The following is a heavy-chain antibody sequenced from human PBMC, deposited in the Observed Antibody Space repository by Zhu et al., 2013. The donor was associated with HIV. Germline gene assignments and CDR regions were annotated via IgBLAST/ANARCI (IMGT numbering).Heavy chain of an antibody. CDR2: IIPIFGTA. V-gene: IGHV1-69*01. CDR3: ARGYSYDDSGVFLLVY. Sequence: QVQLVQSGAEVKKPGSSVKVSCKASGGTFSSYGISWMRQAPGQGLEWMGGIIPIFGTASYAQKFQGRVTITADESTSTAYMELSSLRSEDTAVYYCARGYSYDDSGVFLLVYWGQGTLVTVSS. CDR1: GGTFSSYG. J-gene: IGHJ4*02. D-gene: IGHD3-22*01.